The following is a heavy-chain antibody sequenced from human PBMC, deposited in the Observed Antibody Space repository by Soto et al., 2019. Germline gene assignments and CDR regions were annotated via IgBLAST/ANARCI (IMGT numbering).Heavy chain of an antibody. J-gene: IGHJ5*02. V-gene: IGHV3-66*01. CDR2: IYSGGST. CDR3: ARSFGVLAHADP. D-gene: IGHD3-3*01. CDR1: GFTVSSNY. Sequence: EVQLVESGGGLVQPGGSLRLSCAASGFTVSSNYMSWVRQAPGEGLEWVSVIYSGGSTYYADSVKGRFTISRDNSKNTLYLQMNSLRAEDTAVYYCARSFGVLAHADPWGQGTLVTVSS.